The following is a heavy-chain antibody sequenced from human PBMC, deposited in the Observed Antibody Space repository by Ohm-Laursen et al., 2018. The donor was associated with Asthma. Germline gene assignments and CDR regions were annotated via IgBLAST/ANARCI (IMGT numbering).Heavy chain of an antibody. V-gene: IGHV3-48*04. CDR3: VRGLTVTYALDH. CDR2: ITSYSSTT. D-gene: IGHD4-17*01. Sequence: SLRLSCSAPGFTFSSYGMHWVRQAPGKGLEWVSYITSYSSTTYYADSVRGRFTISRDNAENPVFLQMNSLRAEDTAVYYCVRGLTVTYALDHWGQGTLLTVSS. CDR1: GFTFSSYG. J-gene: IGHJ4*02.